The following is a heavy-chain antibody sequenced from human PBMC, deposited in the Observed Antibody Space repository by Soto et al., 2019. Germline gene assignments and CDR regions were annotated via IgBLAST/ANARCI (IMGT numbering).Heavy chain of an antibody. Sequence: QVQLVESGGGVVQPGRSLRLSCAASGFTFSSYGMHWVRQTPGKGLEWVAVISYDGNNKYYADSVKGRFTISRDNFKNTLYLQMDSLRAEDTAMYYCAKDHLETTVTTPSYWGQGTLVPVSS. V-gene: IGHV3-30*18. D-gene: IGHD4-17*01. CDR3: AKDHLETTVTTPSY. CDR1: GFTFSSYG. J-gene: IGHJ4*02. CDR2: ISYDGNNK.